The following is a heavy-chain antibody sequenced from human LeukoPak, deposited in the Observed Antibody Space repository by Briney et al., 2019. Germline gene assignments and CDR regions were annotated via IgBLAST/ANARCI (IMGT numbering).Heavy chain of an antibody. Sequence: SETLSLTCTVSGGSISSYYWSWIRQPPGKGLEWSGYIYYSGSTNYNPSLKSRVTISVATSKNQFSLQLSSVTAADTAVYYCAGYDFWSGPPYWGQGTLVTVSS. CDR2: IYYSGST. CDR3: AGYDFWSGPPY. J-gene: IGHJ4*02. V-gene: IGHV4-59*01. CDR1: GGSISSYY. D-gene: IGHD3-3*01.